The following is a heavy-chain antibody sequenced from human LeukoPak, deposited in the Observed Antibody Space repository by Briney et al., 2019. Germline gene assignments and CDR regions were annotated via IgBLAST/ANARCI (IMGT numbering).Heavy chain of an antibody. CDR3: ATGSRRISGSYYLVY. V-gene: IGHV4-59*01. CDR2: IYYSGST. D-gene: IGHD1-26*01. J-gene: IGHJ4*02. Sequence: YPSETLSLTCTVSGGSISSYYWSWIRQPPGKGLEWIGYIYYSGSTNYNPSLKSRVTISVDTSKNQFSLKLSSVTAADTAVYYCATGSRRISGSYYLVYWGQGTLVTVSS. CDR1: GGSISSYY.